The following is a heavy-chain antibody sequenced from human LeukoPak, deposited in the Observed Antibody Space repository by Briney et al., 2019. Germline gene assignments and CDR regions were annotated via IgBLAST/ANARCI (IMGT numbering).Heavy chain of an antibody. V-gene: IGHV4-59*08. CDR2: VYYSGST. J-gene: IGHJ5*02. CDR1: GGSIRSDF. Sequence: SETLSLTCTVSGGSIRSDFWSWIRQPPGKGLEWIGYVYYSGSTNYSPSLNSRVTISIDTSKNKFSLKLTSVTAADTAVYYCARQGRKLLNWFDPWGQGTLVTVSS. CDR3: ARQGRKLLNWFDP.